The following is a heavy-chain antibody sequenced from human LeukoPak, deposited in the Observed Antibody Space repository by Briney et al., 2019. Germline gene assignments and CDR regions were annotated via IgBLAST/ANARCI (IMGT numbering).Heavy chain of an antibody. V-gene: IGHV1-3*01. CDR1: GYTFTSYA. D-gene: IGHD2-15*01. Sequence: ASVKVSCKASGYTFTSYAMHWVRQAPGQRLEWMGWINAGNGNTKYSQKFQGRVTITGATSASTAYMELSSLRSEDTAVYYCAGVVAATAAWFDPWGQGTLVTVSS. CDR2: INAGNGNT. CDR3: AGVVAATAAWFDP. J-gene: IGHJ5*02.